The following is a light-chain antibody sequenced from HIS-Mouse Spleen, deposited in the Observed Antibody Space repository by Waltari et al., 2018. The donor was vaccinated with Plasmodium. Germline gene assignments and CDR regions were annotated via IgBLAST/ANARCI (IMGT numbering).Light chain of an antibody. CDR1: ALPKKY. CDR3: YSTDSSGNHRV. V-gene: IGLV3-10*01. CDR2: EDS. J-gene: IGLJ3*02. Sequence: SYELTQPPSVSVSPGQTARITCSGAALPKKYAYWYQQKSGQAPVLVIYEDSKQPSGVPERFSGSRSGRMATLTISGAQVEDEADYYCYSTDSSGNHRVFGGGTKLTVL.